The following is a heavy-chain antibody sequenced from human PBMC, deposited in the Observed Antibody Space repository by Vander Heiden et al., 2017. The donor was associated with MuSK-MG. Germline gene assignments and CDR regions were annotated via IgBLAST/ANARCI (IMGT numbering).Heavy chain of an antibody. D-gene: IGHD6-19*01. V-gene: IGHV1-2*02. J-gene: IGHJ4*02. CDR2: INPNSDGT. CDR3: ARVAGIAVAGHFDY. CDR1: GYTFTGYY. Sequence: QGHLVQSGAEAKKPGASVKVSCKASGYTFTGYYMHWVRQAPGQGLEWMGWINPNSDGTNYAQKFQGRVTMTRDTSISTAYMELSRLRSDDTAVYYCARVAGIAVAGHFDYWGQGTLVTVSS.